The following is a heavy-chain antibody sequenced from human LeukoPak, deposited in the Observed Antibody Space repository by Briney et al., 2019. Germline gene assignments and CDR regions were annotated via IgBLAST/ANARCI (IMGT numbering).Heavy chain of an antibody. CDR1: GFTFDDYA. Sequence: GGSLRLSCAASGFTFDDYAMHWVRQAPGKGLEWVSGISWNSGSIGYADSVKGRFTISRDNAKNSLYLQMNSLRAEDMALYYCAKGRYSYGATYFDYWGQGTLVTVSS. V-gene: IGHV3-9*03. CDR2: ISWNSGSI. J-gene: IGHJ4*02. CDR3: AKGRYSYGATYFDY. D-gene: IGHD5-18*01.